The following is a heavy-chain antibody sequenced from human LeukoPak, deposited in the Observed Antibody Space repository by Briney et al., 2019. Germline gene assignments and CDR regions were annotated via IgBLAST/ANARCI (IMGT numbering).Heavy chain of an antibody. V-gene: IGHV4-4*07. J-gene: IGHJ4*02. CDR3: VRGWAPRGEKSLFAS. D-gene: IGHD3-16*01. Sequence: SETLSLTCTVSGASINSEYWRWVRQVAGKGLEWIGRIFASGSTNYNPYLRSRITTSVDTSKNQCSLDSSTGTAADAGVYYCVRGWAPRGEKSLFASWGQGPLVTASS. CDR1: GASINSEY. CDR2: IFASGST.